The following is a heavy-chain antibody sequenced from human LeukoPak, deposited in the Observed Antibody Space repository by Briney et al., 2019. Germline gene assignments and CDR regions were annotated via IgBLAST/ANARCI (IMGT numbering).Heavy chain of an antibody. Sequence: SETLSLTCTVSGGSISSGDYYWSWIRQPPGKGLEWIGEIYHSGSTNYNPSLKSRVTISVDKSKNQFSLKLSSVTAADTAVYYCARAIRSIDYWGQGTLVTVSS. CDR3: ARAIRSIDY. J-gene: IGHJ4*02. V-gene: IGHV4-39*07. CDR1: GGSISSGDYY. D-gene: IGHD2-2*02. CDR2: IYHSGST.